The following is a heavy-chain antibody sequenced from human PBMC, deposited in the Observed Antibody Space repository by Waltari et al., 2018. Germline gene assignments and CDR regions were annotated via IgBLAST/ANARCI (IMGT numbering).Heavy chain of an antibody. CDR3: ARSDDWLLYRNWFDP. D-gene: IGHD3-9*01. CDR1: GVTFSSYA. J-gene: IGHJ5*02. Sequence: QVQLVQSGAEVKKPGSSVMVSCTASGVTFSSYAISWVRQAPGQGLEWMGGIIPIFGTANYAQKFQGRVTITADESTSTAYMELSSLRSEDTAVYYCARSDDWLLYRNWFDPWGQGTLVTVSS. CDR2: IIPIFGTA. V-gene: IGHV1-69*12.